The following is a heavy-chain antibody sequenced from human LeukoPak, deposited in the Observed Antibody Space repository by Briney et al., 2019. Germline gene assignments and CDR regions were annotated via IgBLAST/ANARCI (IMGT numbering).Heavy chain of an antibody. CDR2: ISYDGSNE. D-gene: IGHD3-16*02. Sequence: PGGSLRLSCAASGFTFSSYAMHWVRQAPGKGLEWVAVISYDGSNEYYADSVKGRFTISRDNSKNTLYLQMNSLRAEDTAVYYCARDLSRTYYYYMDVWGKGTTVTVSS. CDR3: ARDLSRTYYYYMDV. J-gene: IGHJ6*03. V-gene: IGHV3-30*01. CDR1: GFTFSSYA.